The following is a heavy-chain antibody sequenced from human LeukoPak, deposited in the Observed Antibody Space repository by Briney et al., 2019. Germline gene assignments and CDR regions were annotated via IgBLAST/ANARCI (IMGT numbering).Heavy chain of an antibody. CDR3: ARQPIGGYYDSTGYPTDAFDI. D-gene: IGHD3-22*01. CDR1: GYSFTSYW. V-gene: IGHV5-51*01. J-gene: IGHJ3*02. CDR2: IYPGDSDT. Sequence: GESLKISCKGSGYSFTSYWIGWVRQMPGKGLEWMGIIYPGDSDTRYSPSFQGQVTISADKSISTAYLQWSSLKASDTAMYYCARQPIGGYYDSTGYPTDAFDIWGQGTMVTVSS.